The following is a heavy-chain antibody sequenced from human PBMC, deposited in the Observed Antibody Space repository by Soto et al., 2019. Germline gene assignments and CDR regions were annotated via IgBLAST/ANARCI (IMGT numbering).Heavy chain of an antibody. CDR2: IWDDGNNK. CDR1: GFTFSNYG. D-gene: IGHD6-19*01. V-gene: IGHV3-33*01. Sequence: QVQLVESGGGVVQPGRSLRLSCAASGFTFSNYGMHWVRQAPGTGLEWVAVIWDDGNNKYYADSVKGRFTISRDNSKNTLYLHMNSMRVEDTAVYYCARDVLGDSSGCSDYWGQGTLVTVSS. J-gene: IGHJ4*02. CDR3: ARDVLGDSSGCSDY.